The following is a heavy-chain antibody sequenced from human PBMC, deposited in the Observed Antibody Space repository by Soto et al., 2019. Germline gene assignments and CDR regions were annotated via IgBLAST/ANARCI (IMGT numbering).Heavy chain of an antibody. CDR3: AREPLNSDYYMDV. CDR1: GFTFSSYG. D-gene: IGHD3-9*01. V-gene: IGHV3-30*03. Sequence: QVQLVESGGGVVQPGRSLRLSCGASGFTFSSYGMHWVRQAPGKGLEWVAVISDDGSDKYYTDSVKVRFTISRHNSKNTLYLQMNSLTTEDTAVYYCAREPLNSDYYMDVWGKGTTVTVSS. CDR2: ISDDGSDK. J-gene: IGHJ6*03.